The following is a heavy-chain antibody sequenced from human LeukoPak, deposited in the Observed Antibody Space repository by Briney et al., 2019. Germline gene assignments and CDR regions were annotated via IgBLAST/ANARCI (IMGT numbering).Heavy chain of an antibody. J-gene: IGHJ6*02. D-gene: IGHD6-6*01. CDR2: SGIAGDT. CDR3: ARAPPYSSASWGYYGMDV. Sequence: GGSLRLSCAASGFTFSSYDMHWVRQTIGKGLEWVSSSGIAGDTYHPGSVKGRFTISRENAKNSLYLQMNSLRAGDTAVYYCARAPPYSSASWGYYGMDVWGQGTTVTVSS. V-gene: IGHV3-13*01. CDR1: GFTFSSYD.